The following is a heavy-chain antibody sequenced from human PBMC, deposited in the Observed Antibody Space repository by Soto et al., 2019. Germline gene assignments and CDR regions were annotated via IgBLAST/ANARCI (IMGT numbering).Heavy chain of an antibody. CDR2: ISYDGSNK. D-gene: IGHD6-19*01. J-gene: IGHJ6*02. V-gene: IGHV3-30*18. CDR1: GFTFSSYG. CDR3: AKGPAVESPYYYGMDV. Sequence: QVQLVESGGGVVQPGRSLRLSCAASGFTFSSYGMHWVRQAPGKGLEWVAVISYDGSNKYYADSVKGRFTISRDNSKNXLYLQMNSLRAEDTAVYYCAKGPAVESPYYYGMDVWGQGTTVTVSS.